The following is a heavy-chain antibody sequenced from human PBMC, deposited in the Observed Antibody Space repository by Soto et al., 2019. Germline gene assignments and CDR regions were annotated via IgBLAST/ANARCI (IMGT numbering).Heavy chain of an antibody. V-gene: IGHV4-59*01. CDR3: ARERVEYYDSSGSRAYYFDY. CDR1: GGSISSYY. Sequence: SETLSLTCTVSGGSISSYYWSWIRQPPGKGLEWIGYIYYSGSTNYNPSLKSRVTISVDTSKNQFSLKLSSVTAADTAVYYCARERVEYYDSSGSRAYYFDYWGQGTLVTVSS. D-gene: IGHD3-22*01. J-gene: IGHJ4*02. CDR2: IYYSGST.